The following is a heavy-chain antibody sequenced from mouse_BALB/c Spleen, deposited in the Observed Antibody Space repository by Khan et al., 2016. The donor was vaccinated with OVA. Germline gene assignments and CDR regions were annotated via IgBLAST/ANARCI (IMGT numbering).Heavy chain of an antibody. V-gene: IGHV14-4*02. CDR1: GFNIKDYY. CDR2: IDPENGDT. J-gene: IGHJ3*01. CDR3: KLIRPDWFAY. Sequence: IQLVQSGAELVRSGASVKLSCTASGFNIKDYYMHWVKQRPEQGLEWIGWIDPENGDTEYAPKFQGKATMTADTSSNTAYLQLSSLTSEDTAVYYCKLIRPDWFAYWGQGTLVTVSA. D-gene: IGHD1-1*01.